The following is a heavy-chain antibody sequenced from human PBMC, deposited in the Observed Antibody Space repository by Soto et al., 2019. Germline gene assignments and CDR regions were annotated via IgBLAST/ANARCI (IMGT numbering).Heavy chain of an antibody. CDR3: GKVLVGATGHTDSDS. V-gene: IGHV4-39*01. D-gene: IGHD2-15*01. Sequence: QVQLQESGPGLVKPSETLSLTYTVSGGSIYRSGYYWGWIRQPPGRGLEWIGNIDYNGVTYSNPSLKSRVTISRDTSKNQFSLKLTSVTAADTALYYCGKVLVGATGHTDSDSWGPGTLVAVSS. CDR1: GGSIYRSGYY. J-gene: IGHJ4*02. CDR2: IDYNGVT.